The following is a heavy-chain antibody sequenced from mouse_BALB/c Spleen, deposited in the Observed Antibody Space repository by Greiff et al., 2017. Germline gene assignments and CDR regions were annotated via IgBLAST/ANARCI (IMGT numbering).Heavy chain of an antibody. V-gene: IGHV5-17*02. CDR2: ISSGSSTI. D-gene: IGHD1-1*01. CDR3: ARGLYGSSPYWYFDV. J-gene: IGHJ1*01. CDR1: GFTFSSFG. Sequence: EVMLVESGGGLVQPGGSRKLSCAASGFTFSSFGMHWVRQAPEKGLEWVAYISSGSSTIYYADTVKGRFTISRDNPKNTLFLQMTSLRSEDTAMYYCARGLYGSSPYWYFDVWGAGTTVTVSS.